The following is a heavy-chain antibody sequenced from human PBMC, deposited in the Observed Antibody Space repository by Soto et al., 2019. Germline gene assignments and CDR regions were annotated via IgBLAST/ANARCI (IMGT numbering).Heavy chain of an antibody. CDR2: IYSGGST. Sequence: GGSLRLSCAASGFTVSSNYMSWVRQAPGKGLEWVSVIYSGGSTYYADTVKGRFAISSHNSKNTLYLQMNSLRAEDTAVYYCARDLGGVFDYWGQGTLVTVSS. CDR3: ARDLGGVFDY. CDR1: GFTVSSNY. V-gene: IGHV3-53*04. J-gene: IGHJ4*02. D-gene: IGHD3-10*01.